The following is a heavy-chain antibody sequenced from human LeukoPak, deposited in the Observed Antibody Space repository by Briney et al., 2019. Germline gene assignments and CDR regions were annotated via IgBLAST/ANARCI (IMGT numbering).Heavy chain of an antibody. Sequence: GGSLGLSCAASGFSFSSYEMNWVRQAPGKGLEWVSYISSRGSAIYSAASVTGRSTISRDNAKNSLYLQMNSLRAEDTAVYYCARGQYCTNGVCTDYWYFDLWGRGTLVTASS. V-gene: IGHV3-48*03. D-gene: IGHD2-8*01. CDR3: ARGQYCTNGVCTDYWYFDL. J-gene: IGHJ2*01. CDR2: ISSRGSAI. CDR1: GFSFSSYE.